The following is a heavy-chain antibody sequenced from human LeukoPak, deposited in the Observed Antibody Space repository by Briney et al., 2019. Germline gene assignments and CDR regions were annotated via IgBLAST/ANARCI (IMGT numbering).Heavy chain of an antibody. CDR1: GGSVSSGSYH. CDR2: IYYTGTT. CDR3: ARDSSSWPYTWFDP. V-gene: IGHV4-61*01. D-gene: IGHD6-13*01. J-gene: IGHJ5*02. Sequence: SETLSLTCTVSGGSVSSGSYHWSWIRQPPGKGLECLGYIYYTGTTNYNPSLKSRVTISVDTSKNQFSLKLSSVTAADTAVYYCARDSSSWPYTWFDPWGQGTLVTVSS.